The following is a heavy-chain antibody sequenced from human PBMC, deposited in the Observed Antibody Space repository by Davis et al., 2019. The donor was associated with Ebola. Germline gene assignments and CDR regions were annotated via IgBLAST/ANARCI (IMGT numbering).Heavy chain of an antibody. CDR2: INPHNGNT. Sequence: AASVKVSCKASGYTFTNYGITWVRQAPGQGLEWMGWINPHNGNTNYAQNVQGRVTMTTDTSISTAYMELSRLRSDDTAVYYCASFGQLVESYYFDYWGQGTLVTVSS. J-gene: IGHJ4*02. CDR3: ASFGQLVESYYFDY. D-gene: IGHD1-1*01. V-gene: IGHV1-18*04. CDR1: GYTFTNYG.